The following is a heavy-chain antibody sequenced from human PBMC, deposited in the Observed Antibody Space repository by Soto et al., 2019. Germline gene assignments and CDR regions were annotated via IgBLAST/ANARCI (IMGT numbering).Heavy chain of an antibody. J-gene: IGHJ4*02. Sequence: SVKVSCKASGGTFSSYAISWVRQAPGQGLEWMGGIIPILGTANYAQKFQGRVTITADESTSTAYMELSSLRSEDTAVYYCARERSGYDYLVDYWGQGTLVTVSS. CDR1: GGTFSSYA. D-gene: IGHD5-12*01. CDR2: IIPILGTA. CDR3: ARERSGYDYLVDY. V-gene: IGHV1-69*13.